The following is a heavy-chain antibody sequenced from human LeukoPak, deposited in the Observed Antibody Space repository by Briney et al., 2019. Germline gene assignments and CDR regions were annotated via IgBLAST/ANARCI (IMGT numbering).Heavy chain of an antibody. J-gene: IGHJ3*02. CDR2: INPSGGST. CDR3: ARRVLYYDDYDDAFDI. CDR1: GYTFTSYY. Sequence: ASVKVSCKASGYTFTSYYMHWVRQAPGQGLEWMGIINPSGGSTSYAQKFQGRVTMTRDTSTSTVYMELSSLRSEDTAVYYCARRVLYYDDYDDAFDIWGQGTMVTVSS. V-gene: IGHV1-46*01. D-gene: IGHD4-17*01.